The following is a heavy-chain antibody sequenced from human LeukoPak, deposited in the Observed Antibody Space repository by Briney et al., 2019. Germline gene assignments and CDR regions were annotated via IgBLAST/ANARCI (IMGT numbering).Heavy chain of an antibody. CDR3: ARDRGYSGYDWGIDY. CDR1: GYTFTGYY. Sequence: ASVKVSCKASGYTFTGYYMHWVRQAPGQGLEWMGWINPNSGGTNYAQKFQGRVTMTRDTSISTAYMELSRLRSDDTAVYYCARDRGYSGYDWGIDYWGQGTLVTVSS. V-gene: IGHV1-2*02. D-gene: IGHD5-12*01. CDR2: INPNSGGT. J-gene: IGHJ4*02.